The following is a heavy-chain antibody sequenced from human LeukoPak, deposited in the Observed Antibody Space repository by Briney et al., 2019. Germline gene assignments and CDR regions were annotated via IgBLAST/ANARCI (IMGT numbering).Heavy chain of an antibody. D-gene: IGHD6-6*01. CDR2: INHSGST. J-gene: IGHJ4*02. Sequence: SETLSLTCAVYGGSFSGYYWSWTRQPPGKGLEWIGEINHSGSTNYNPSLKSRVTISVDTSKNQFSLKLSSVTAADTAVYYCARAIAARKTKFDYWGQGTLVTVSS. CDR3: ARAIAARKTKFDY. V-gene: IGHV4-34*01. CDR1: GGSFSGYY.